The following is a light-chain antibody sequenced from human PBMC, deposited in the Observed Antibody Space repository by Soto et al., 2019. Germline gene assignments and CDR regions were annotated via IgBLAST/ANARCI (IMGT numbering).Light chain of an antibody. Sequence: QSVLTQPASVSGSPGQSITISCTGTRSDVGAYNYVSWYQRHPGKAPKLLIYDVNSRPSGVSDRFSGSKSGNTASLTISGLQTEDEADYYCSSYTSRDSLYVFGSGTQLTVL. CDR3: SSYTSRDSLYV. CDR1: RSDVGAYNY. CDR2: DVN. V-gene: IGLV2-14*01. J-gene: IGLJ6*01.